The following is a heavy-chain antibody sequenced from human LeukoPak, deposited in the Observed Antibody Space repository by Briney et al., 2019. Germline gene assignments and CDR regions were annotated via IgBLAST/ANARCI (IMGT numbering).Heavy chain of an antibody. V-gene: IGHV3-30-3*01. D-gene: IGHD3/OR15-3a*01. J-gene: IGHJ4*02. Sequence: GRSLRLSCAASGFTFSSYAMHWVRQAPGKGLEWVAVISYDGSNQYYADSVKGRFTISRDNSKNTLYLQMNSLRVEDTAVYYCAKDTRFLDWISRFDYWGQGALVTVSS. CDR1: GFTFSSYA. CDR2: ISYDGSNQ. CDR3: AKDTRFLDWISRFDY.